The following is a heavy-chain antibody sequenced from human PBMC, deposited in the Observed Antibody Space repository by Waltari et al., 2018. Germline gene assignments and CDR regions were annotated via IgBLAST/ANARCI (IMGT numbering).Heavy chain of an antibody. J-gene: IGHJ4*02. Sequence: EVQLLESGGGLVQPGGSLESSCEAPGLPFSSYAMSWVRQAPGKGLEWVSVISGSGGSTYYADSVKGRFTISRDNSKNTLYLQMNSLRAEDTAVYYCAKLALNDYWGQGILVTVSS. CDR2: ISGSGGST. CDR3: AKLALNDY. V-gene: IGHV3-23*01. D-gene: IGHD2-15*01. CDR1: GLPFSSYA.